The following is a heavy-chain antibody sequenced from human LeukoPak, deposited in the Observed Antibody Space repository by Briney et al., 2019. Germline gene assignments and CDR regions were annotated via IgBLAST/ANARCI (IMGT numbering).Heavy chain of an antibody. Sequence: SETLSLTCTVSGGSISSGGYYWSWIRQHPGKGLEWIGYIYYSGSTYYNPSLKSRVTISVDTSKNQFSLKLSSVTAADTAVYYCARDGAAAPGSNCYFDYWGQGTLVTVSS. J-gene: IGHJ4*02. CDR3: ARDGAAAPGSNCYFDY. D-gene: IGHD2-15*01. V-gene: IGHV4-31*03. CDR2: IYYSGST. CDR1: GGSISSGGYY.